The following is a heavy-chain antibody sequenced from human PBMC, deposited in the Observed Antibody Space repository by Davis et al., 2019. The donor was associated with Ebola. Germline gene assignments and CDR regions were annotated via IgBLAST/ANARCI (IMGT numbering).Heavy chain of an antibody. CDR1: GFAFSNFG. Sequence: GGSLRLSCTASGFAFSNFGMHWVRQAPGTGPEWIAVIWSDERKLYGDSVKGRFTISRDNSKNTLYLQMNSLRAEDTAVYYCAKAARQYYDYIWGSYRLDAFDIWGQGTMVTVSS. V-gene: IGHV3-33*06. J-gene: IGHJ3*02. D-gene: IGHD3-16*02. CDR2: IWSDERK. CDR3: AKAARQYYDYIWGSYRLDAFDI.